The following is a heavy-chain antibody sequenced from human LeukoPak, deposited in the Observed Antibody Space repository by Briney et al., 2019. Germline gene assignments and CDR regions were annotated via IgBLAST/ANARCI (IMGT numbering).Heavy chain of an antibody. J-gene: IGHJ4*02. D-gene: IGHD3-22*01. V-gene: IGHV4-34*01. CDR1: GGSFSGYY. Sequence: PSETLSLTCAVYGGSFSGYYWSWIRQPPGKGLEWIGEINHSGSTNYNPSLKSRVTISVDTSKNQFSLKLSSVTAADTAVYYCARIGVVISDYWGQGTLVTVSS. CDR2: INHSGST. CDR3: ARIGVVISDY.